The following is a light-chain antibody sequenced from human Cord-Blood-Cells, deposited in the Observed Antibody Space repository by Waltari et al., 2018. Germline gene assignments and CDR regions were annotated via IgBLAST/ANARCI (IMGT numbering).Light chain of an antibody. J-gene: IGKJ1*01. CDR1: QSVSSY. CDR3: QQRSNWPPT. V-gene: IGKV3-11*01. Sequence: EIVLTQSPATLSLSPGARATLSCRASQSVSSYLAWYQQKPGQAPRLLIYDASNRATGIPARFSGSGPGTDFTLTISSLEPEDFAVYYCQQRSNWPPTFGQGTKVEIK. CDR2: DAS.